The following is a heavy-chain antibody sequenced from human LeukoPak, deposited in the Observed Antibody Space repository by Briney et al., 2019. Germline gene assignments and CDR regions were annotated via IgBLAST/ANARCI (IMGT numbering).Heavy chain of an antibody. Sequence: SETLSLTCTVTGGSFTTYYWSWIRQPPGKGLEWIGHFYYSGSTNYNPSLRSRVTISVDTSRNQFSLRLTSVTAADAAVYYCARGQGGNYYLNYFDYWGQGALVTVSS. CDR3: ARGQGGNYYLNYFDY. CDR1: GGSFTTYY. J-gene: IGHJ4*02. CDR2: FYYSGST. V-gene: IGHV4-59*12. D-gene: IGHD1-26*01.